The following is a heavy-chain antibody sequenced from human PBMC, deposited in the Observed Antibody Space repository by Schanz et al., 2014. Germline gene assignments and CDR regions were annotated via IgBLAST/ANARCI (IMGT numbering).Heavy chain of an antibody. CDR1: GFTVSDHY. CDR3: ARDKGGYYPFDY. Sequence: VQLVESGGGLVKPGGSLRLSCAVSGFTVSDHYMDWVRQAPGKGLEWVANIKQDESERSYVDSVKGRFTISRDNAKXSXYLQMNSLRAEDTAVYYCARDKGGYYPFDYWGQGTLVTVSS. J-gene: IGHJ4*02. V-gene: IGHV3-7*01. CDR2: IKQDESER. D-gene: IGHD3-3*01.